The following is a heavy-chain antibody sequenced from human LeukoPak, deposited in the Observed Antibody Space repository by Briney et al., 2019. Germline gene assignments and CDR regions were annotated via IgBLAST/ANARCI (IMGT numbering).Heavy chain of an antibody. J-gene: IGHJ5*02. V-gene: IGHV4-4*08. Sequence: SETLSLTCTVSGGSITSYYWSWIRQPPGKGLEWIGYIYNSGSTNYNPSLKSRVTISIDTPKNQFSLKLSSVTAADTAVYYCARDTGPAAMGWFDPWGQGTLVTVSS. CDR1: GGSITSYY. D-gene: IGHD2-2*01. CDR3: ARDTGPAAMGWFDP. CDR2: IYNSGST.